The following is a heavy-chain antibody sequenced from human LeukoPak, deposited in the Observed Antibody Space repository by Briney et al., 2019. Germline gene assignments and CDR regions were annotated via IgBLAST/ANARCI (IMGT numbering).Heavy chain of an antibody. CDR1: GYSISSGYY. CDR2: IYHSGIT. J-gene: IGHJ2*01. CDR3: ARRTGTRTKKDWYFDL. D-gene: IGHD7-27*01. Sequence: SETLSLTCTVSGYSISSGYYWGWIRQPPGKGLEWIGSIYHSGITYYSPSLKSRVTISVDTSKNQFSLKLSSVTAADTAVYYCARRTGTRTKKDWYFDLWGRGTLVTVSS. V-gene: IGHV4-38-2*02.